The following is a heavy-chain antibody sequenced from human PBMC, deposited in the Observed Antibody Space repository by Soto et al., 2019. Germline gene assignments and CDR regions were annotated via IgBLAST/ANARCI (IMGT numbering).Heavy chain of an antibody. J-gene: IGHJ4*02. Sequence: SLRLSCVASGFTFDDYAMHWVRQAPGKGLEWVSRISWNSGSIGYADSVKGRFSISRDNAKNSLYLQMNSLRAEDTALYYCAKAVGSYGNFDYWGQGTLVTVSS. D-gene: IGHD5-18*01. CDR2: ISWNSGSI. CDR1: GFTFDDYA. CDR3: AKAVGSYGNFDY. V-gene: IGHV3-9*01.